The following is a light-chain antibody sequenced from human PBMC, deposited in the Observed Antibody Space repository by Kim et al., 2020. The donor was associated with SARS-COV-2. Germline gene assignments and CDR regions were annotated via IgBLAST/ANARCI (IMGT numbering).Light chain of an antibody. CDR3: QQRMNWPLT. CDR1: HDLRNS. J-gene: IGKJ4*01. CDR2: DAS. V-gene: IGKV3-11*01. Sequence: PGDIVTLSCRANHDLRNSLAWYQLQPGQAPRLLIFDASKRAPGIPARISGSGSGTDFTLTISSLAPEDFAVYYCQQRMNWPLTFGGGTKVDIK.